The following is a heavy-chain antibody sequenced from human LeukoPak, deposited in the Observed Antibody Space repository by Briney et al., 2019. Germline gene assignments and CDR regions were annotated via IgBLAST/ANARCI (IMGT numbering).Heavy chain of an antibody. Sequence: SETLSLTCTVSGGSISSYYWSWIRQPPGKGLEWIGYIYYSGTTNYNPSLKSRVTISVDTSKNQFSLKLSSATAADTAVYYCARGVYIAAAQYGYWGQGTLVTVSS. V-gene: IGHV4-59*01. CDR2: IYYSGTT. CDR3: ARGVYIAAAQYGY. J-gene: IGHJ4*02. CDR1: GGSISSYY. D-gene: IGHD6-13*01.